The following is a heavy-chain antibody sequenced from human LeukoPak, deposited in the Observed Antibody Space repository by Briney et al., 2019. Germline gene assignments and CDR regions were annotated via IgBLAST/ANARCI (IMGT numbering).Heavy chain of an antibody. D-gene: IGHD5-18*01. Sequence: GASVKVSCKASGYTFTSFGISWVRQAPGQGLEWMGWSSAYNGNTNYAQKFQGRVTMTTDTSTSTAYMEVRSLRSDGTAVYYCTRDLGVDTTMIFFDYWGQGSLVTVSS. CDR2: SSAYNGNT. CDR3: TRDLGVDTTMIFFDY. J-gene: IGHJ4*02. V-gene: IGHV1-18*01. CDR1: GYTFTSFG.